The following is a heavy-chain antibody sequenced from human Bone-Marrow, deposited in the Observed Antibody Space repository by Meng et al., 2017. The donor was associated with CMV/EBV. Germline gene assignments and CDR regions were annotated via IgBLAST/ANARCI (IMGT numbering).Heavy chain of an antibody. V-gene: IGHV3-21*04. D-gene: IGHD2-2*01. CDR3: AKLVVPAATLGY. J-gene: IGHJ4*02. CDR1: GFTFSSYS. Sequence: GGSLRLSCAASGFTFSSYSMNWVRQAPGKGLEWVSSISSSSSYIYYADSVKGRFTISRDNAKNSLYLQMNSLRAEDTAVYYCAKLVVPAATLGYWGQGTLVTVSS. CDR2: ISSSSSYI.